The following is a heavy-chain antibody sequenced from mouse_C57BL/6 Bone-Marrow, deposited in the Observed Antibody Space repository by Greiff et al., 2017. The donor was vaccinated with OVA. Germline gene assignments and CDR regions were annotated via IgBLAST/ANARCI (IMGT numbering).Heavy chain of an antibody. Sequence: EVMLVESGGDLVKPGGSLKLSCAASGFTFSSYGMSWVRQTPDKRLEWVATISSGGSYTYYPDSAKGRFTISRDHAKNTLYRQMSSLKSEDTAMYYCARQFITTVVAEWYFDVWGTGTTVTVSS. CDR2: ISSGGSYT. D-gene: IGHD1-1*01. CDR1: GFTFSSYG. CDR3: ARQFITTVVAEWYFDV. V-gene: IGHV5-6*01. J-gene: IGHJ1*03.